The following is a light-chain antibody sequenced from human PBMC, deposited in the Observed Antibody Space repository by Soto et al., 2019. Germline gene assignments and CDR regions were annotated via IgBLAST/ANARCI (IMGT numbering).Light chain of an antibody. CDR2: EVT. CDR3: CSYAGRSSSI. J-gene: IGLJ1*01. Sequence: QSVLTQPASVSGSPGQSITISCSGTSSDVGTYNLVSWYQQYPGKAPRLMIYEVTKRPSGVSNRFSGSKSGNTASLTISGLQPEDEADYYSCSYAGRSSSIFGTGTKVTVL. CDR1: SSDVGTYNL. V-gene: IGLV2-23*02.